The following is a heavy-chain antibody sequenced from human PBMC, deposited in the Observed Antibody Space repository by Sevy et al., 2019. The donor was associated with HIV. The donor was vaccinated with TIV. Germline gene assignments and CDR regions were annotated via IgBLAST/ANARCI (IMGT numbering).Heavy chain of an antibody. Sequence: GGSLRLSCAASGFTFSSYWMNWIRQAPGKGLEWVANIKQDGSEKYYVNSVKGRFTISRDNAKNSLYLEMNTLRAEDTAVYYCATSGGETWGQGTLVTVSS. D-gene: IGHD3-16*01. V-gene: IGHV3-7*01. J-gene: IGHJ5*02. CDR1: GFTFSSYW. CDR2: IKQDGSEK. CDR3: ATSGGET.